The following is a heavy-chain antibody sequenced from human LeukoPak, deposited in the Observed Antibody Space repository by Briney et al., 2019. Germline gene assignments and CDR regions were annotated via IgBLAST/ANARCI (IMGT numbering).Heavy chain of an antibody. CDR2: IYYSGST. D-gene: IGHD6-13*01. CDR1: GGSISSGDYY. CDR3: ARDRIAAAGSDYYYYGMDV. V-gene: IGHV4-30-4*01. Sequence: PSETLSLTCTVSGGSISSGDYYWSWIRQPPGKGLEWIGYIYYSGSTYYNPSLKSRVTISVDTSNNQFSLKLSSVTAEDTAVYYCARDRIAAAGSDYYYYGMDVWGQGTTVTVSS. J-gene: IGHJ6*02.